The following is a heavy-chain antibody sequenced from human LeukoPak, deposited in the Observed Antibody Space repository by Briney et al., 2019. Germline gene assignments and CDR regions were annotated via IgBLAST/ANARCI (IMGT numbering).Heavy chain of an antibody. Sequence: SETLSLTCAVYGGSLSGYYWSWIRQPPGKGLEWIGEINHSGGTNYNPSLKSRVTISVDTSKNQFSLKLSSVTAADTAVYYCARVTAAAGTVDYWGQGTLVTVSS. CDR1: GGSLSGYY. J-gene: IGHJ4*02. V-gene: IGHV4-34*01. CDR3: ARVTAAAGTVDY. CDR2: INHSGGT. D-gene: IGHD6-13*01.